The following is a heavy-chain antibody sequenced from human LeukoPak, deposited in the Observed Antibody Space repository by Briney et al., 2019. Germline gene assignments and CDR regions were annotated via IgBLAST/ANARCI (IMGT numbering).Heavy chain of an antibody. CDR1: GFTFSSYG. Sequence: GGSLRLSCAASGFTFSSYGMSWVRQAPGKGLEWVSAISGSGGSPYYADSVKGRFTISRDNSKNTLYLQMNSLRAEDTAVYYCAKVNQQWLVEVMDYWGQGTLVTVSS. D-gene: IGHD6-19*01. CDR3: AKVNQQWLVEVMDY. J-gene: IGHJ4*02. CDR2: ISGSGGSP. V-gene: IGHV3-23*01.